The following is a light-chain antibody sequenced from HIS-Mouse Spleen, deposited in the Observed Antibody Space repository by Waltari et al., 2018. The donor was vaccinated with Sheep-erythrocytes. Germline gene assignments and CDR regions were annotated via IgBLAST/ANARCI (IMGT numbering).Light chain of an antibody. Sequence: QSALTQPASVSGSPGQSITIPCTGTISDVGGYHYVSWYQQHPGKAPKLMIYDVSKRPSGVPDRFSGSKSGNTASLTISGLQAEDEADYYCCSYAGSYNHVFATGTKVTVL. J-gene: IGLJ1*01. CDR3: CSYAGSYNHV. CDR1: ISDVGGYHY. CDR2: DVS. V-gene: IGLV2-11*01.